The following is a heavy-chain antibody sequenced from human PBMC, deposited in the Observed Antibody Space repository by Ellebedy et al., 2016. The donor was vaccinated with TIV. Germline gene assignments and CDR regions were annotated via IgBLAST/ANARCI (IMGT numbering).Heavy chain of an antibody. J-gene: IGHJ4*02. CDR1: GYTFTGYY. V-gene: IGHV1-2*04. CDR2: INPNSGGT. CDR3: ARAGSGSYSAPFDY. Sequence: ASVKVSXXASGYTFTGYYMHWVRQAPGQGLEWMGWINPNSGGTNYAQKFQGWVTMTRDTSISTAYMELSRLRSDDTAVYYCARAGSGSYSAPFDYWGQGTLVTVSS. D-gene: IGHD1-26*01.